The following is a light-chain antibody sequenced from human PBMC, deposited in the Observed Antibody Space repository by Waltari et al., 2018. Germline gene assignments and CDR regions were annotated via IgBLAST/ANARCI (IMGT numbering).Light chain of an antibody. Sequence: DIQMPPSPSTLSASVGDRVTIPCRASQSISSWLAWYQQKPGKAPKLLIYKASSLESGVPSRFSGSGSGTEFTLTISSLQPDDFATYYCQQYNSYPWTFGQGTKVEIK. J-gene: IGKJ1*01. CDR2: KAS. CDR1: QSISSW. V-gene: IGKV1-5*03. CDR3: QQYNSYPWT.